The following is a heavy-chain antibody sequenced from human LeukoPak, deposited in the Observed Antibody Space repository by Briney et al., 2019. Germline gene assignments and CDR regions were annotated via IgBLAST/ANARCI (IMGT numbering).Heavy chain of an antibody. CDR3: AKDHGSWYVSELYFDY. Sequence: GGSLRLSCAACGFTFSSYAMSWVRQAPGKGLEWVTAISGSGGSTYYADSVKGRFTISRDNSKNTLYLQMNSLRAEDTAVYYCAKDHGSWYVSELYFDYWGQGTLVTVSS. CDR2: ISGSGGST. V-gene: IGHV3-23*01. CDR1: GFTFSSYA. J-gene: IGHJ4*02. D-gene: IGHD6-13*01.